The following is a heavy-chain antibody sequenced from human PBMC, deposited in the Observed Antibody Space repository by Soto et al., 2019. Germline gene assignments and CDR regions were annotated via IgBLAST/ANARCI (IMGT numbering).Heavy chain of an antibody. CDR2: IWSDGSKK. CDR3: ARESCRXXXXYSPYYYYXGMDV. D-gene: IGHD2-15*01. Sequence: QVQVVESGGGVVQPGRSLRLSCAASGFTFSSYGMHWVRQAPGKGLEWVAVIWSDGSKKYYADSLKGRFIVSRDNSKNTLYLQMNSLRAEETAVYYWARESCRXXXXYSPYYYYXGMDVWGQGTTVIVS. V-gene: IGHV3-33*01. J-gene: IGHJ6*02. CDR1: GFTFSSYG.